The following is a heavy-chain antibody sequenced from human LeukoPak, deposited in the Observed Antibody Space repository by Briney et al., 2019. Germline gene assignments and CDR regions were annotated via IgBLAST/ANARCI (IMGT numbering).Heavy chain of an antibody. D-gene: IGHD4-17*01. CDR3: ARAGTDYGDYVGYFDY. J-gene: IGHJ4*02. V-gene: IGHV1-69*13. CDR2: IIPTFGTA. CDR1: GGTFSSYA. Sequence: ASVKVSCKASGGTFSSYAISWVRQAPGQGLEWMGGIIPTFGTANYAQKFQGRVTTTADESTSTAYMELSSLRSEDTAVYYCARAGTDYGDYVGYFDYWGQGTLVTVSS.